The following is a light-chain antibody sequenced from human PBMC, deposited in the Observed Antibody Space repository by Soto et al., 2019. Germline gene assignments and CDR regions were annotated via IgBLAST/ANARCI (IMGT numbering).Light chain of an antibody. CDR1: SSDVGGYNY. CDR2: EVN. CDR3: SSYAGSGNV. V-gene: IGLV2-8*01. Sequence: QSALTQAPSASGSPGQSVAISCTGTSSDVGGYNYVSWYQQRPGKAPKLMMYEVNTRPSGVPDRFSGSKSGNTASLTVSGVQAKDEADYYCSSYAGSGNVFGTGTKVTVL. J-gene: IGLJ1*01.